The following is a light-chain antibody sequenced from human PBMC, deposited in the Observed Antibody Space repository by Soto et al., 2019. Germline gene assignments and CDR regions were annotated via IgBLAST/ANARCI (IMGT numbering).Light chain of an antibody. CDR2: SNN. V-gene: IGLV1-44*01. J-gene: IGLJ1*01. CDR3: AAWDDSLNGYNYV. CDR1: SSNIGSNT. Sequence: QSVLTQPPSASGTPGQRVTISCSGSSSNIGSNTVNWYQQLPGTAAKLLIYSNNQRPSGVPDRFSGSKSGTSASLAISGLQSEDEADYYCAAWDDSLNGYNYVFGTGTKLTVL.